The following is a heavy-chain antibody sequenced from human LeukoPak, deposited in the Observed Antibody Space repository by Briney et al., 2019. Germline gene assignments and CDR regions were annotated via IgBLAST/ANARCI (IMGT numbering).Heavy chain of an antibody. V-gene: IGHV4-4*02. CDR1: GGSISSNNW. Sequence: SETLSLTCAVSGGSISSNNWWGWVRQPPGKGLEWIGEIYHSGSPNYNPSLKSRVTISVGKSRNHFSPNLSSVTAADTAVYYCAREGLRGYSGYDYFDYWGQGTLVTVSS. D-gene: IGHD5-12*01. CDR2: IYHSGSP. CDR3: AREGLRGYSGYDYFDY. J-gene: IGHJ4*02.